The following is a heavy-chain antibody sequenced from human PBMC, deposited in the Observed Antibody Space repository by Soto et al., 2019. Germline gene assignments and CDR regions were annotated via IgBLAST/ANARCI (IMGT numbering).Heavy chain of an antibody. V-gene: IGHV4-59*01. Sequence: SETLSLTCTVSGGSISSYYWSWIRQPPGKGLEWIGYIYYSGSTNYNPSLKSRVTISVDTSKNQFSLKLSSVTAADTAVYYCARSSLWGSYRYIYFDYWGQGTLVTVSS. CDR1: GGSISSYY. J-gene: IGHJ4*02. CDR3: ARSSLWGSYRYIYFDY. CDR2: IYYSGST. D-gene: IGHD3-16*02.